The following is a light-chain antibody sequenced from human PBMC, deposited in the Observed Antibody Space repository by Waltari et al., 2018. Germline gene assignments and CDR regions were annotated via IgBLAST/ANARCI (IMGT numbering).Light chain of an antibody. Sequence: DIQMPQSPSSLSASLRDRRTITCRASQNIVSYLNWYHQKPGKAPKLLIYAASSLRSGVPSRISGSGSGTEFTLTITSLQPEDFATYYCQQSSSIPLTFGGGTKVEIK. CDR3: QQSSSIPLT. CDR2: AAS. V-gene: IGKV1-39*01. J-gene: IGKJ4*01. CDR1: QNIVSY.